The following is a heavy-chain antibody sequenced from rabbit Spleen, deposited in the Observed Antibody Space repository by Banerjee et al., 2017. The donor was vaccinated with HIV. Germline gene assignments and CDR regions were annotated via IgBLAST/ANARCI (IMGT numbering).Heavy chain of an antibody. D-gene: IGHD1-1*01. V-gene: IGHV1S40*01. J-gene: IGHJ2*01. Sequence: QSLEESGGDLVKPGASLTLSCKASGFSISSSYWICWVRQAPGKGLEWIACIWGGSSDYIYYASWAKGRFTFSKTSSTTVTLQLNSLTAADTATYFCARNYVNAFDPWGPGTLVTVS. CDR1: GFSISSSYW. CDR2: IWGGSSDYI. CDR3: ARNYVNAFDP.